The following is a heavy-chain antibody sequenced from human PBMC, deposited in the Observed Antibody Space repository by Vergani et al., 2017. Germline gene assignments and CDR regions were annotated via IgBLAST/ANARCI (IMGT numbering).Heavy chain of an antibody. CDR3: ARDGGDGGNSGWFDP. D-gene: IGHD4-23*01. V-gene: IGHV1-18*01. Sequence: QVQLVQSGAEVKKPGASVKVSCKASGYTFTSYGISWVRQAPGQGLEWMGWTSAYNGNTNYAQELQGTATMTTDTSTSSAYMALRSLGSDDPAVYYGARDGGDGGNSGWFDPWGQGTLVTVSS. J-gene: IGHJ5*02. CDR2: TSAYNGNT. CDR1: GYTFTSYG.